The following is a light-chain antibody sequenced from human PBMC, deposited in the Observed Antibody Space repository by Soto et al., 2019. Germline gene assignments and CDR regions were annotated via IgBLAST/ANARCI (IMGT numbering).Light chain of an antibody. Sequence: QSALTQPPSASGSPGQSVTISCTGTSSDVGGYNYVSWFQHHPGKAPKLIIFEVSNRPSGVSDRFSGFKSANTAYLTISGIQAEDEADYHCSSYTTIKTVVFGGGTKLTVL. V-gene: IGLV2-14*01. CDR2: EVS. CDR1: SSDVGGYNY. J-gene: IGLJ2*01. CDR3: SSYTTIKTVV.